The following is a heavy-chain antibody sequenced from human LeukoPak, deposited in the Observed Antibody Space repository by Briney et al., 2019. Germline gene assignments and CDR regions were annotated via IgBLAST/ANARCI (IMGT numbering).Heavy chain of an antibody. D-gene: IGHD3-22*01. Sequence: GGSLRLSCAASGITFSAYTMNWVRQAPGKGLEWVSSISGSGSYIFYADSVKGRFTISRDNAKNSLYLQMNSLRAEDTAVYYCARARNDYDSNGFSTLDYWGQGTLVTVSS. CDR3: ARARNDYDSNGFSTLDY. CDR1: GITFSAYT. J-gene: IGHJ4*02. V-gene: IGHV3-21*01. CDR2: ISGSGSYI.